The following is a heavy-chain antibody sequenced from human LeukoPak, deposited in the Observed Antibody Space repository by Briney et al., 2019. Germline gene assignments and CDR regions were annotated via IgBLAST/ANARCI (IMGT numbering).Heavy chain of an antibody. D-gene: IGHD3-22*01. CDR3: ARRYYDSSGYYEAHDY. CDR1: GYTFTSYD. V-gene: IGHV1-8*01. CDR2: MNPNSGNT. Sequence: ASVKVSCKASGYTFTSYDINWVRQATGQGLEWMGWMNPNSGNTGYAQKLQGRVTMTTDTSTDTAYMELRSLRSDDTALYFCARRYYDSSGYYEAHDYWGQGTLVTVSS. J-gene: IGHJ4*02.